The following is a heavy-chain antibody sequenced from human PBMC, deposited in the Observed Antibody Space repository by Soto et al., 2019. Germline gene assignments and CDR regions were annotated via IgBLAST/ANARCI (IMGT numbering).Heavy chain of an antibody. Sequence: VPPSETLSLTCTVSGGSISSYYWSWIRQPPGKALEWIGYIYYSGSANYNPSLRSRVTMSVDMSKNQFSLKMSSVTAADAAVYFCASGPYYYYMDVWGEGTTVTVSS. CDR1: GGSISSYY. J-gene: IGHJ6*03. V-gene: IGHV4-59*01. CDR3: ASGPYYYYMDV. CDR2: IYYSGSA.